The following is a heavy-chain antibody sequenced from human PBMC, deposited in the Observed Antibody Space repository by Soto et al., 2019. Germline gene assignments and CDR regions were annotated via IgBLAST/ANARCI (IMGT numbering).Heavy chain of an antibody. J-gene: IGHJ3*02. V-gene: IGHV3-64D*08. CDR1: GFTFSSYA. D-gene: IGHD5-18*01. CDR2: ISSNGGST. Sequence: GGSLRLSCSASGFTFSSYAMHWVRQAPGKGLEYVSAISSNGGSTYYADSVKGRFTISRDNSKNTLYLQMSSLRAEDTAVYYCVKVHVPPVDTAMVLDAFDIWGQGTMVTVSS. CDR3: VKVHVPPVDTAMVLDAFDI.